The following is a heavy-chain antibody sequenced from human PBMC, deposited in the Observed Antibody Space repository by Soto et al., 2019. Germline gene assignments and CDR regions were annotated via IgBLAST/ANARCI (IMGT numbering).Heavy chain of an antibody. CDR2: IYWDEDK. V-gene: IGHV2-5*02. CDR3: ARRQGYSLGDALDI. Sequence: QITLKESGPTLVKPTQTLTLTCTFSGFSLSTRGVAVGWIRQPPGKALEWLAFIYWDEDKRYSPSLKSRLTITRDTPQNQVVLTMTNMDPVDTATYYCARRQGYSLGDALDIWGQGTMVTVSS. J-gene: IGHJ3*02. D-gene: IGHD3-16*01. CDR1: GFSLSTRGVA.